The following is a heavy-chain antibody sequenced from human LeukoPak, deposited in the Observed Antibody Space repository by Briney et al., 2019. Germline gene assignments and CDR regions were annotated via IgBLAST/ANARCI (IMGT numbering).Heavy chain of an antibody. V-gene: IGHV3-33*06. D-gene: IGHD4-17*01. J-gene: IGHJ4*02. CDR1: GFTFSSYG. Sequence: GGSLRLSCAASGFTFSSYGMHWVRQAPGKGLEWVAVIWYDGSNKYYADSVKGRFTISRDNSKNMLYLQMTSLRAEDTALYYCAKGSTFGDLNYFDSWGQGALVSVSS. CDR3: AKGSTFGDLNYFDS. CDR2: IWYDGSNK.